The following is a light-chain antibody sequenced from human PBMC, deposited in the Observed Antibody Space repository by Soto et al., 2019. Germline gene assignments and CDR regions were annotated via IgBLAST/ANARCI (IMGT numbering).Light chain of an antibody. Sequence: EIVLTQSPGTLSLSPGERATLSCRASQSVSSSYLAWYQQKPGQAPRLLIYGASSRATGIPDRFSGSGSGTDFTLTISRLAPEDFAVYYCQQYGSLPFTFGPGTKVDIK. CDR3: QQYGSLPFT. CDR2: GAS. V-gene: IGKV3-20*01. CDR1: QSVSSSY. J-gene: IGKJ3*01.